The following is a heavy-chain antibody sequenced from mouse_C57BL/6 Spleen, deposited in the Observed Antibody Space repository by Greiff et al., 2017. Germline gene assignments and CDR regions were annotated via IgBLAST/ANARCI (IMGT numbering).Heavy chain of an antibody. Sequence: EVQLQQSGPELVKPGASVKISCKASGYTFTDYYMNWVKQSHGKSLEWIGDINPNNGGTSYNQKFKGKATLTVDKSSSTAYMELRSLTSEDSAGSYCARSGDGAIDYWGQGTSVTVSS. D-gene: IGHD3-1*01. CDR2: INPNNGGT. V-gene: IGHV1-26*01. CDR3: ARSGDGAIDY. CDR1: GYTFTDYY. J-gene: IGHJ4*01.